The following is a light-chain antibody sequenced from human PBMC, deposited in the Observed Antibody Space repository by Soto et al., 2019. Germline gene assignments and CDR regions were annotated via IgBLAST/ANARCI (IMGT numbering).Light chain of an antibody. CDR2: GAS. CDR3: QQYAASPLT. J-gene: IGKJ4*01. CDR1: QSISNNR. V-gene: IGKV3-20*01. Sequence: DIVLTQSPDTLSLSPGERGTLSCRASQSISNNRVAWYQQKPGQAPRLLMYGASSRAPGMPDRFSGRGSGTHFTLTISRLVPEDLAVYYCQQYAASPLTFGRGTRIEIK.